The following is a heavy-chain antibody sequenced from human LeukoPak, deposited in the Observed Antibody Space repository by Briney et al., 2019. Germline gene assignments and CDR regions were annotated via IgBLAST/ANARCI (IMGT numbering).Heavy chain of an antibody. Sequence: SVKVSCKASGGTFSSYAISWVRQAPGQGLEWMGGIIPIFGTANYAQKFQGRVTITADESTSTAYMELSSPRSEDTAVYYCARRHVKEDYYYGMDVWGQGTTVTVSS. D-gene: IGHD3-16*01. CDR3: ARRHVKEDYYYGMDV. V-gene: IGHV1-69*13. CDR1: GGTFSSYA. J-gene: IGHJ6*02. CDR2: IIPIFGTA.